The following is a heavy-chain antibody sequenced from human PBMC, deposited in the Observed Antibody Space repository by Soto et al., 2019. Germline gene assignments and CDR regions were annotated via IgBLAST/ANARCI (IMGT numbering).Heavy chain of an antibody. V-gene: IGHV1-46*03. CDR1: GYTFTSYY. Sequence: EASVKVSCKASGYTFTSYYMHWVRQAPGQGLEWMGIINPSGGSTSYAQKFQGRVTMTRDTSTSTVYMELSSLRSEDTAVYYCARVRGVVVPAARYDYYGMDVWGQGTTVTVSS. CDR3: ARVRGVVVPAARYDYYGMDV. J-gene: IGHJ6*02. CDR2: INPSGGST. D-gene: IGHD2-2*01.